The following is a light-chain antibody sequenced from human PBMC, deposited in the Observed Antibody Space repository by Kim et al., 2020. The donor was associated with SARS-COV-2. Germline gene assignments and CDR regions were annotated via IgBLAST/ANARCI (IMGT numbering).Light chain of an antibody. V-gene: IGKV1-39*01. CDR2: AAS. Sequence: DIQMTQSPSSLSASVGDRVTITCRASQSISSYLNWYQQKPGKAPKLLIYAASSLQSGVPSRFSGSGAGTDFTLTISSLQPEDFAAYYCQQNYSTFTWTFGQGTKVDIK. CDR1: QSISSY. CDR3: QQNYSTFTWT. J-gene: IGKJ1*01.